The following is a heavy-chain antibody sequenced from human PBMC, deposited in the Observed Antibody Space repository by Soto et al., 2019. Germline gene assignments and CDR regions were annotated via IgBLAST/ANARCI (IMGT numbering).Heavy chain of an antibody. Sequence: VNVSCKASVGTFSSDAISRVRQTPGQGLELMGGIIPIFGTANYAQKFQGRVTITADESASTAYMELSSLRSEDMAVYYCARDPVYYCYYMDVWGKGTTVTVSS. CDR2: IIPIFGTA. CDR1: VGTFSSDA. J-gene: IGHJ6*03. V-gene: IGHV1-69*13. CDR3: ARDPVYYCYYMDV.